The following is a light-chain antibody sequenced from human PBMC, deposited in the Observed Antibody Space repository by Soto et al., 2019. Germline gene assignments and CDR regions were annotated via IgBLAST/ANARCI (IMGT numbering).Light chain of an antibody. CDR3: QQRHMWPIT. J-gene: IGKJ5*01. Sequence: VLTRSTSTLSLYPGERGSLSCRSSQSVSSSYLAWNQQKPGQAPRLLIYDAYNRATGIPPRFSGSGSGTDFTLTISSLEPEDSAVYYCQQRHMWPITFGQGTRLEIK. V-gene: IGKV3D-20*02. CDR1: QSVSSSY. CDR2: DAY.